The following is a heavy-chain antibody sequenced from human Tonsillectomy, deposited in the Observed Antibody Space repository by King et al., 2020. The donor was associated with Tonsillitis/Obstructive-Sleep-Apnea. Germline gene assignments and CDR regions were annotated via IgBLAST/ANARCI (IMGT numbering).Heavy chain of an antibody. CDR1: GGSISSSSYY. V-gene: IGHV4-39*01. J-gene: IGHJ6*03. CDR2: IYYSGST. Sequence: QLQDSGPGLVQPSTPLSLTCTVSGGSISSSSYYWGWIRQPPGKGLEWIGSIYYSGSTYYNPSLKSRVTISVDTSKNQFSLKLSSVTAADTAVYYCARQQYYYYYMDVWGKGTAVTVSS. CDR3: ARQQYYYYYMDV.